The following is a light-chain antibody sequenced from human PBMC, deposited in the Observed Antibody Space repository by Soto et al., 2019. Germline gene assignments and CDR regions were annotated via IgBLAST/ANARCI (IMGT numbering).Light chain of an antibody. CDR1: QSVSSN. CDR3: QQYNNLPQT. J-gene: IGKJ1*01. V-gene: IGKV3-15*01. CDR2: GAS. Sequence: EIVMSHSSATLSVFAGERATLSCRASQSVSSNLAWYQQKPGQAPRLLIYGASTRATGIPARFSGSGSGTEFTLTISSLQSEDFAVYYCQQYNNLPQTFGQGTKVDIK.